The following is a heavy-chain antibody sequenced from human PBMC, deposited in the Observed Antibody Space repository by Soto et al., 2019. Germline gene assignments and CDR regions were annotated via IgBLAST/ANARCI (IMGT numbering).Heavy chain of an antibody. D-gene: IGHD3-22*01. CDR1: GGTFSSYA. J-gene: IGHJ6*02. CDR3: ALYYCVSARCYCYSYYGIDI. Sequence: SVKVSCKTSGGTFSSYAISWVRQAPGQGLEWMGGIIPIFDTANYAQKFQGRVTITADESTSTAYMELSSLRSEDTAVYYCALYYCVSARCYCYSYYGIDIWGQGTMVTVSS. V-gene: IGHV1-69*13. CDR2: IIPIFDTA.